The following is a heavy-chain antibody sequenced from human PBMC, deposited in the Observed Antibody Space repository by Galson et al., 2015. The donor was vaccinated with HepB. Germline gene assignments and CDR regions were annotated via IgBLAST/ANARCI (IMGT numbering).Heavy chain of an antibody. J-gene: IGHJ5*02. V-gene: IGHV1-8*02. CDR1: GYTFTSNA. CDR3: ARGVSLEWLFIGSVWFDP. CDR2: MNPNSGNT. Sequence: SVKVSCKASGYTFTSNAMHWVRQAPGQGLEWMGWMNPNSGNTGYAQKFQGRVTMTRNTSISTAYMELSSLRSEDTAVYYCARGVSLEWLFIGSVWFDPWGQGTLVTVSS. D-gene: IGHD3-3*01.